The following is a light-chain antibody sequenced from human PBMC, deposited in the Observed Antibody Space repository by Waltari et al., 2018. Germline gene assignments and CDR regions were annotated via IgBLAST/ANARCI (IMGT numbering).Light chain of an antibody. CDR1: QSVSSY. V-gene: IGKV3-11*01. CDR3: QQRSNWPWT. Sequence: EIVLTQSPATLSLSPGERATLSCRASQSVSSYLAWYQQKPGQAPRRLIYDASNRATGIPARCSGSGSGTDFTLTISSLEPEDFAVYYCQQRSNWPWTFGQGTKVEIK. J-gene: IGKJ1*01. CDR2: DAS.